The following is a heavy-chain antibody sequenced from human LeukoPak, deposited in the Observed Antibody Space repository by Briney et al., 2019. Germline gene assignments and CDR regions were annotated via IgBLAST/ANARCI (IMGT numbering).Heavy chain of an antibody. CDR2: IYPGDSDT. CDR3: ARHSYSGSYYGKYYFDY. V-gene: IGHV5-51*01. Sequence: GESLKISCKGSGYNFTIYWIGWVRQMPGKGLEWMGIIYPGDSDTTYSPSFQGQVTISADKSISTAYLQWRSLQASDTAIYYCARHSYSGSYYGKYYFDYWGQGTLVTVSS. J-gene: IGHJ4*02. D-gene: IGHD1-26*01. CDR1: GYNFTIYW.